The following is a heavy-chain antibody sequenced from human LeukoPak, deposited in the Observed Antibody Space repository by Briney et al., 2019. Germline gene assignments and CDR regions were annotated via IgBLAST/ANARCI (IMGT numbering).Heavy chain of an antibody. Sequence: PGASVKVSCKASGYTFTGNHMHWVRQAPGQGLEWMGWINPNSGGTNYAQNFQGRVTMTRDTSISTAYMELSRLRSDDTAVYYCARYYCSSTSCQVGGFDPWGQGTLVTVSS. J-gene: IGHJ5*02. CDR1: GYTFTGNH. CDR3: ARYYCSSTSCQVGGFDP. D-gene: IGHD2-2*01. CDR2: INPNSGGT. V-gene: IGHV1-2*02.